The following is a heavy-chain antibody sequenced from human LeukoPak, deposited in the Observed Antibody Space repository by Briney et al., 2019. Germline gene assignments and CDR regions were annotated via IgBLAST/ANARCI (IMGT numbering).Heavy chain of an antibody. Sequence: GGSLRLSCTVSGFTVSTNSMSWIRQAPGKGLEWVSFIYSDNTHYSDPVKGRFTISRDNSKNTLYLKMNSLRAEDTAVYYCARRAGAYSHPYDYWGQGTLVTVSS. D-gene: IGHD4/OR15-4a*01. CDR2: IYSDNT. CDR3: ARRAGAYSHPYDY. CDR1: GFTVSTNS. J-gene: IGHJ4*02. V-gene: IGHV3-53*01.